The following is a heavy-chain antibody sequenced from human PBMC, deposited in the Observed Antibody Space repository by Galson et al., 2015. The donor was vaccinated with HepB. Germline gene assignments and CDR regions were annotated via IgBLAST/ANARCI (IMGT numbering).Heavy chain of an antibody. D-gene: IGHD5-24*01. J-gene: IGHJ6*02. CDR1: GYTFADNW. CDR3: ARREREDV. V-gene: IGHV5-10-1*01. Sequence: QSGAEVKKPGESLRISCKGSGYTFADNWISWVRQKPGKGLEWMGRIDPSDSYTYYNPSFEGHVTISVDKSISTAYLQWTRLKASDTAMYSCARREREDVWGQGTTVIVSS. CDR2: IDPSDSYT.